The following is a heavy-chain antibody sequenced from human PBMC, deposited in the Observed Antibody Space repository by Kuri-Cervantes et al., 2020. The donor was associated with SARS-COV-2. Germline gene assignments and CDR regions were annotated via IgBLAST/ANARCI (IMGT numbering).Heavy chain of an antibody. CDR3: ARCVQSYNWFDP. V-gene: IGHV4-39*07. CDR2: IYYSGST. J-gene: IGHJ5*02. Sequence: SETLSLTCTVSGGSISSSSYYWGWIRQPPGKGLEWIGSIYYSGSTYYNPSLKSRVTISVDTSKNQFSLKLSSVTAADTAVYYCARCVQSYNWFDPWGQGTLVTVSS. CDR1: GGSISSSSYY.